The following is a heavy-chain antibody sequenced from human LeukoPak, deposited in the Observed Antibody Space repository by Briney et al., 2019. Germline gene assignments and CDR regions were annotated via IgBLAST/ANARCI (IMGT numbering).Heavy chain of an antibody. Sequence: GESLRLSCEASGFTFSNYAMAWVRQSPGKGLDWVSGITGSGGHTYYADSVKGRFTSSRDNSKNTLYLQLISLRAEDTAVYYCTKDLTDYHYYYTDVWGKGTTVIFSS. V-gene: IGHV3-23*01. J-gene: IGHJ6*03. CDR2: ITGSGGHT. CDR1: GFTFSNYA. D-gene: IGHD2-21*02. CDR3: TKDLTDYHYYYTDV.